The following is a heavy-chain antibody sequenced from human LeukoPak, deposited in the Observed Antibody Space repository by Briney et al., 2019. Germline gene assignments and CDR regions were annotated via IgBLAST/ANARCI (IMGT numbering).Heavy chain of an antibody. Sequence: GGSLRLSCAASGLTFRSYARTWVRQAPGKGLEWVSSISGSGTTTYFADSVKGRFTISRDNSKGSLYLQMNSLRAEDTAVYYCARDFRGAYSKGDYWGQGTLVTVSS. V-gene: IGHV3-23*01. CDR2: ISGSGTTT. J-gene: IGHJ4*02. CDR1: GLTFRSYA. D-gene: IGHD4-11*01. CDR3: ARDFRGAYSKGDY.